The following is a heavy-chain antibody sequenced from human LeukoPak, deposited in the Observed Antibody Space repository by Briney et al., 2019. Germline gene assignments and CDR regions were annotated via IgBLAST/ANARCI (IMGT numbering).Heavy chain of an antibody. CDR3: AKAGAIRRFVY. D-gene: IGHD7-27*01. V-gene: IGHV3-23*01. CDR2: ISGSGGST. J-gene: IGHJ4*02. CDR1: GFTVSSNY. Sequence: PGGSLRLSCAASGFTVSSNYMSWVRQAPGKGLEWVSAISGSGGSTYYADSVKGRFTISRDNSKNTLYLQMNSLRAEDTAVYYCAKAGAIRRFVYWGQGTLVTVSS.